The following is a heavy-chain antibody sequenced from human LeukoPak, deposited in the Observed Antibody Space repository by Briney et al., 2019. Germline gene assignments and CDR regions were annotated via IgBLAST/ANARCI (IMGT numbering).Heavy chain of an antibody. J-gene: IGHJ4*02. D-gene: IGHD1-1*01. CDR1: GFTFSDHY. CDR3: ARVSPRYNFDY. CDR2: NGDKANIYTT. Sequence: PGGSLRLSCAASGFTFSDHYMDWVRQAPGKGLDWVGRNGDKANIYTTQYAASVKGRFTISRDDSKNSLYLQMNSLKTEDTAVYYCARVSPRYNFDYWGQGTLVTVSS. V-gene: IGHV3-72*01.